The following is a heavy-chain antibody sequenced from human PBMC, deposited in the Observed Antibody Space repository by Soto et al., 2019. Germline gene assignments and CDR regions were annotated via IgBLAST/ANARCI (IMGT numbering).Heavy chain of an antibody. CDR1: GGSISSYY. J-gene: IGHJ4*02. CDR2: IYYSGST. CDR3: ARGTTTSLFDY. V-gene: IGHV4-59*01. Sequence: QVQLQESGPGLVKPSETLSLTCTVSGGSISSYYWSWIRQPPGKGLEWIGYIYYSGSTNYNPSLKSRVTISVDTSKNQFSLKLSSVTAADTAVYYCARGTTTSLFDYWGQGTLVTVSS. D-gene: IGHD4-17*01.